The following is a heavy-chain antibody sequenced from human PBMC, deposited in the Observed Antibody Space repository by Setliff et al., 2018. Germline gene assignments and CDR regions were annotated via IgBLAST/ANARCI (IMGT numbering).Heavy chain of an antibody. CDR1: GGSLNNYY. J-gene: IGHJ5*02. V-gene: IGHV4-4*09. CDR3: ARAGGYYGSGSYYNDGWLDP. D-gene: IGHD3-10*01. CDR2: IYTSGTA. Sequence: PSETLSLTCTVSGGSLNNYYWTWIRQPPGKGLEWIGYIYTSGTAIYNPSLRSRVTISVDMSKKQFSLKLSSVTAADTAVYYCARAGGYYGSGSYYNDGWLDPWGQGTLVT.